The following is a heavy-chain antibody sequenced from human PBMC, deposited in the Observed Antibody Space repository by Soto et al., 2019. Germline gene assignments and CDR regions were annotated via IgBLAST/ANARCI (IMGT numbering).Heavy chain of an antibody. CDR1: GFNFGPFW. D-gene: IGHD3-16*01. CDR2: INSDGTTI. V-gene: IGHV3-74*01. CDR3: VRDGGYLDSFDI. Sequence: PGGSLRLSCAASGFNFGPFWMHWVRQAPGKGLVWVSHINSDGTTIVYADSVKGRFTISRDNAKNTLYLQMNSLRVEDTAVYFCVRDGGYLDSFDIWGPGTLVTVSS. J-gene: IGHJ3*02.